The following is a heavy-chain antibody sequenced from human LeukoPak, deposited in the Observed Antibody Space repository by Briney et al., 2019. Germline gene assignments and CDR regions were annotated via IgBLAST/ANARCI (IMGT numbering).Heavy chain of an antibody. CDR3: ARVRLADERAWAY. Sequence: ASVKVSCKASGYTFSHFYIHWVRQAPGQGLEYVGWITPKSGDTYSPQRFQGRVTMTRDASIGTAYMELSSLRSDDTAVYFCARVRLADERAWAYWGQGTLVTVSS. J-gene: IGHJ4*02. D-gene: IGHD3-3*02. CDR1: GYTFSHFY. CDR2: ITPKSGDT. V-gene: IGHV1-2*02.